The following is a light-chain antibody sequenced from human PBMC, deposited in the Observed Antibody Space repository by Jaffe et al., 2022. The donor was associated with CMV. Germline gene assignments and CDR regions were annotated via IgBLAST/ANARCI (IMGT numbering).Light chain of an antibody. V-gene: IGKV1-5*03. Sequence: DIQMTQSPSTLSASVGDRVTITCRASQSISTYLAWYQQKPGKAPKLLIYKASSLESGVPSRFSGSGSGTEFTLTISSLQPDDFATYYCQQYDSYRTFGQGTKVEVK. CDR2: KAS. J-gene: IGKJ1*01. CDR3: QQYDSYRT. CDR1: QSISTY.